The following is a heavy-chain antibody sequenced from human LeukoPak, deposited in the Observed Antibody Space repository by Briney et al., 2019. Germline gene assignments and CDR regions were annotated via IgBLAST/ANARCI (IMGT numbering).Heavy chain of an antibody. V-gene: IGHV3-23*01. J-gene: IGHJ4*02. D-gene: IGHD1-20*01. CDR3: AKDRGNWNFDY. Sequence: AGGSLRLSCAASGFTFSSYAMSWVRQAPGKGLEWVSSISGSGGGTYYADSVKGRFTISRDNSKNTLYLQMNSLRAEDTAVYYCAKDRGNWNFDYWGQGTLVTVSS. CDR1: GFTFSSYA. CDR2: ISGSGGGT.